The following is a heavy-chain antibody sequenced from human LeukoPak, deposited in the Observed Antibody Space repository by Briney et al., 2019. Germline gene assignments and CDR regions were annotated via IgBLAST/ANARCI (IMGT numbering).Heavy chain of an antibody. D-gene: IGHD1-26*01. CDR3: ARGGRVGDHRAGYYYGMDV. CDR2: IYYSGST. CDR1: GGSISSYY. Sequence: NPSETLSLTCTVSGGSISSYYWSWLRQPPGKGLEWIGYIYYSGSTNYNPSLKSRVTISVDTSKNQFSLKLSSVTAADTAVYYCARGGRVGDHRAGYYYGMDVWGKGTTVTVSS. J-gene: IGHJ6*04. V-gene: IGHV4-59*01.